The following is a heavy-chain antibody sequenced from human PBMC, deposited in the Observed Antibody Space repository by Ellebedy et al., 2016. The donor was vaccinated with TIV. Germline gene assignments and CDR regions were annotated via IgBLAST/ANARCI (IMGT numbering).Heavy chain of an antibody. Sequence: GESLKISCAASGFTFSSYSMNWVRQAPGKGLEWIAYIGGTTSTISYADSVKGRFAISRDNATNALYLQMNSLRDEDTAVYYCATRGSYDSNNFYYHALELWGQGTTVNVSS. D-gene: IGHD5-12*01. CDR1: GFTFSSYS. J-gene: IGHJ6*02. CDR2: IGGTTSTI. CDR3: ATRGSYDSNNFYYHALEL. V-gene: IGHV3-48*02.